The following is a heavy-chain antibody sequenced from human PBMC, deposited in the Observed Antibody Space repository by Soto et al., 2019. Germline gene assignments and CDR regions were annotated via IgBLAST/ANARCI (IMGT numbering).Heavy chain of an antibody. J-gene: IGHJ3*02. Sequence: EVQLVESGGGLVQPGGSLRLSCAASGFTFSGYYMTWVRQAPGKGLEWVANINEDGSAKYYVDSVRGRFTISRDNAKNSLFLQMNSLRAEDTAVYYCARPPGRRLDIWGQGTMVTVSS. CDR2: INEDGSAK. CDR3: ARPPGRRLDI. D-gene: IGHD3-10*01. V-gene: IGHV3-7*01. CDR1: GFTFSGYY.